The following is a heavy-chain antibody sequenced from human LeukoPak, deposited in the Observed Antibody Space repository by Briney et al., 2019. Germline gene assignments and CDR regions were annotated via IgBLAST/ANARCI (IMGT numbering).Heavy chain of an antibody. CDR2: ISYDGTNK. CDR1: GFTFSTYG. V-gene: IGHV3-30*03. CDR3: ARDLAWDAFDI. Sequence: PGGSLRLSCPASGFTFSTYGMHWVRQAPGKGLEWVAVISYDGTNKYYTDSVKGRFTISRDNSKNTLYLQMNSLRPEDTAVYYCARDLAWDAFDIWGQGTMVTVSS. J-gene: IGHJ3*02.